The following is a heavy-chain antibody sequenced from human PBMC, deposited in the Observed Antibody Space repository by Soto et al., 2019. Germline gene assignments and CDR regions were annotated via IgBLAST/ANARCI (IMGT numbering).Heavy chain of an antibody. J-gene: IGHJ6*02. Sequence: QITLKESGPTLVKPTQTLTLNCTFSGFSLSTTGVGVGWIRQPPGKALEWLALIYWDDDIRYSPSLKSRVTIAKDTSKNQVVLTMTNMDPVDTATYYCTHLKGSGGFYYYNMDVWGQGTTVTVPS. CDR3: THLKGSGGFYYYNMDV. D-gene: IGHD2-15*01. CDR2: IYWDDDI. V-gene: IGHV2-5*02. CDR1: GFSLSTTGVG.